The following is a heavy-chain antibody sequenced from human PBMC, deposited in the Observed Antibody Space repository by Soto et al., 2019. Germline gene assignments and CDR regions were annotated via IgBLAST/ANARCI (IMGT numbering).Heavy chain of an antibody. J-gene: IGHJ4*02. CDR2: FESGGSI. CDR3: ARAGVTPDFFDY. CDR1: GFSVRTNY. D-gene: IGHD3-3*01. Sequence: GALRLSCAASGFSVRTNYMSWVRQAPGKGLEWVSVFESGGSIYYADSVKGRFIISRDIANNTLSLQMNSLRAEDTAVYYCARAGVTPDFFDYWGQGTLVTVSS. V-gene: IGHV3-53*01.